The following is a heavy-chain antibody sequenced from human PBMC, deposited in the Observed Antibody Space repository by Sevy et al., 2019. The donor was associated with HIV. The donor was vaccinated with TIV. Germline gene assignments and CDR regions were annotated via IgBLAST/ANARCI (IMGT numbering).Heavy chain of an antibody. Sequence: GESLKIFCAASGFTFSNAWMSWVRQAPGKGLEWDGRIKSKTDGGTTDYAAPVKGRFTISTDESKNTLYLQMNSLKTEDTAVYYCTTDTGISDYDFWSGRDDTFDNWGQGTMVTVSS. J-gene: IGHJ3*02. V-gene: IGHV3-15*01. CDR3: TTDTGISDYDFWSGRDDTFDN. CDR2: IKSKTDGGTT. D-gene: IGHD3-3*01. CDR1: GFTFSNAW.